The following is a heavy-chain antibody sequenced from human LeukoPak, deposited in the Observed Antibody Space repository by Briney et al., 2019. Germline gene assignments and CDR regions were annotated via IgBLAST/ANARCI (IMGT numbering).Heavy chain of an antibody. CDR3: ARGRIVVVPAAMTYFDY. Sequence: ASVKVSCKASGGTFSSYAISWVRQAPGQGLEWMGGIIPIFGTANYAQKFQGRVTITTDESTSTAYMELSSLRSEDTAVYYCARGRIVVVPAAMTYFDYWGQGTLVTVSS. V-gene: IGHV1-69*05. J-gene: IGHJ4*02. CDR2: IIPIFGTA. CDR1: GGTFSSYA. D-gene: IGHD2-2*01.